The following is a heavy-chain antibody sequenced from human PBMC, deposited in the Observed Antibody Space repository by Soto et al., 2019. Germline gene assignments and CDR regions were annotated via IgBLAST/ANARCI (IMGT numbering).Heavy chain of an antibody. J-gene: IGHJ4*02. V-gene: IGHV4-59*08. D-gene: IGHD3-3*01. CDR2: IYYSGST. CDR3: ARQEGFGVVITPFDY. Sequence: QVQLQESGPGLVKPSETLSLTCTVSGGSISSYYWSWIRQPPGKGLEWIGYIYYSGSTNYNPSLKSRVTISVDTSKNQFSLKLSSVTAADTAVYYCARQEGFGVVITPFDYWGQGTLVTVSS. CDR1: GGSISSYY.